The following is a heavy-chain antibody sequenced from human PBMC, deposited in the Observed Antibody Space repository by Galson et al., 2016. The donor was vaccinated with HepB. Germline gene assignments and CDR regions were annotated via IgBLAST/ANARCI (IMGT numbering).Heavy chain of an antibody. CDR3: AHSDYDFWSGYYTGGGYFDY. Sequence: PALVKPTQTLTLTCTFSGFSLSTSGVGVGWIRQPPGKALEWLALIYWDDDKRYSPSLKSRLTLTKDTSKNPVVLTMTNMDPVDTATYYCAHSDYDFWSGYYTGGGYFDYWGQGTLVTVSP. D-gene: IGHD3-3*01. J-gene: IGHJ4*02. V-gene: IGHV2-5*02. CDR2: IYWDDDK. CDR1: GFSLSTSGVG.